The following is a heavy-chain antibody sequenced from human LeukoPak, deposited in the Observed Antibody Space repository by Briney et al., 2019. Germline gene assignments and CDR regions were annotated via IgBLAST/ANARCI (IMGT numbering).Heavy chain of an antibody. CDR3: ARCLGDFWSGYYYGSWDY. CDR1: GFSFSVYW. J-gene: IGHJ4*02. V-gene: IGHV3-74*01. D-gene: IGHD3-3*01. CDR2: IKTDGSIT. Sequence: PGGSLRLSCAASGFSFSVYWMHWVRQAPGKGPVWVSRIKTDGSITDYADFVKGRFTISRDNAKNTLYLQMNSLRAEDTAVYYCARCLGDFWSGYYYGSWDYWGQGTLVTVSS.